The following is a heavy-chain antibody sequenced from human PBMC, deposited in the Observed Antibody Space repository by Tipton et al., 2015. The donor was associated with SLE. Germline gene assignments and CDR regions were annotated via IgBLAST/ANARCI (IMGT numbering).Heavy chain of an antibody. CDR1: GGSISGYY. CDR3: AREDSSSWFYTRFDP. Sequence: TLSLTCAVSGGSISGYYWSWIRQPPGKELEWIGYIHYSGTTDYNPSLRSRVTMSIDTSRNQFSLNLNSVTAADTAVYYCAREDSSSWFYTRFDPWGQGTLVTVSS. CDR2: IHYSGTT. V-gene: IGHV4-59*12. D-gene: IGHD2-2*02. J-gene: IGHJ5*02.